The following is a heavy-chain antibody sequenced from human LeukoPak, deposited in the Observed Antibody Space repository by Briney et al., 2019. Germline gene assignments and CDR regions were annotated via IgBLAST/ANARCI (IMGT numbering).Heavy chain of an antibody. J-gene: IGHJ6*02. CDR2: IWYDGSNK. Sequence: GGSLRLSCAASESTLSYYATSWVRQAPGKGLEWVAVIWYDGSNKYYADSVKGRFTISRDNSKNTLYLQMNSLRAEDTAVYYCARGPYDRPYYGMDVWGQGTTVTVSS. D-gene: IGHD3-22*01. CDR1: ESTLSYYA. CDR3: ARGPYDRPYYGMDV. V-gene: IGHV3-33*08.